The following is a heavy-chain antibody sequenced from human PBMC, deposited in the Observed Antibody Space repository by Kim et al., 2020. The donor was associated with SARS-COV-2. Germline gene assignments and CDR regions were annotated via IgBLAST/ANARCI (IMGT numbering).Heavy chain of an antibody. CDR2: INVGNIKT. CDR3: ARGNGPIDY. J-gene: IGHJ4*02. V-gene: IGHV1-3*01. CDR1: GYTFSDYA. Sequence: ASVKVSCKASGYTFSDYAMHWVRQAPGQRPEWMAWINVGNIKTKYSQKFQGRVTITRDTSASTVYMELSSLTSEDTAVFYCARGNGPIDYWGQGTLVTVSA. D-gene: IGHD2-8*01.